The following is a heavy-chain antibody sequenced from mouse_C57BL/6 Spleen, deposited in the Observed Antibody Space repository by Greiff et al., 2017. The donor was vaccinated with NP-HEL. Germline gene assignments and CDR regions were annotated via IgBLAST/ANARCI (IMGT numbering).Heavy chain of an antibody. J-gene: IGHJ2*01. CDR3: ARCDYSLLDY. CDR1: GYTFTSYW. V-gene: IGHV1-69*01. Sequence: QVQLQQPGAELVMPGASVKLSCKASGYTFTSYWMHWVKQRPGQGLEWIGEIDPSDSYTNYNQKFKGKSTLTVDKSSSTAYMQLSSLTSEDSAVYYCARCDYSLLDYWGQGTTRTVSS. CDR2: IDPSDSYT. D-gene: IGHD2-12*01.